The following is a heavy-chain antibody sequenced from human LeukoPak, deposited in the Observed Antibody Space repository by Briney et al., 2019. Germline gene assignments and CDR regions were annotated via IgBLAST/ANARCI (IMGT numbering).Heavy chain of an antibody. Sequence: SETLSLTCAVYGGSFSGYYWSWIRQPPGKGLEWIGKINHSGSTNYNPSLKSRVTISVDTSKNQFSLKLSSVTAADTAVYYCARGGRVDDFWSGYYKYYYGMDVWGQGTTVTVSS. J-gene: IGHJ6*02. V-gene: IGHV4-34*01. CDR3: ARGGRVDDFWSGYYKYYYGMDV. CDR1: GGSFSGYY. D-gene: IGHD3-3*01. CDR2: INHSGST.